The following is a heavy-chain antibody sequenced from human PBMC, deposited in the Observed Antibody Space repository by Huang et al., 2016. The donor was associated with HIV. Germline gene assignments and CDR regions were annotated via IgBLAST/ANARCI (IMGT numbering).Heavy chain of an antibody. CDR3: VREQTATKLLDS. CDR2: ISLNSRTT. J-gene: IGHJ5*01. CDR1: GFTFGNNP. Sequence: EVQLVESGGGFVKPGEALRLSCAASGFTFGNNPMNWVRRKSNKALEWIAYISLNSRTTDYADSVRGRFTISRDNAKSSVFLQMERLKDDDSGLYFGVREQTATKLLDSWGRGTAVTVSS. V-gene: IGHV3-48*02. D-gene: IGHD2-15*01.